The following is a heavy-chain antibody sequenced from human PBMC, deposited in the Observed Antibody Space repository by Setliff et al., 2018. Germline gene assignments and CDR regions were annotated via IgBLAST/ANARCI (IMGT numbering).Heavy chain of an antibody. Sequence: SGPTLVNPAQTLTLTCTPSGVSVSTDGMCVSWVRQPPGKALEWLARIDWDDAKFYSPSLKTRLTISKDTSKNQVVLTMTNMDPGDTATYYCTRVLRGGRGIIFALDIWGQGTMVTVSS. CDR2: IDWDDAK. CDR3: TRVLRGGRGIIFALDI. CDR1: GVSVSTDGMC. D-gene: IGHD3-10*01. J-gene: IGHJ3*02. V-gene: IGHV2-70*17.